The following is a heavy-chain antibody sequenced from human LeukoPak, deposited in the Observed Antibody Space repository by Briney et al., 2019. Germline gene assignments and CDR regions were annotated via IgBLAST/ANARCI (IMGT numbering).Heavy chain of an antibody. D-gene: IGHD3-22*01. Sequence: GGSLRLSCAASGFTFSSYSMNWVRQAPGKGLEWVSAISGSGGSTYYADSVKGRFTISRDNSKNTLYLQMNSLRAEDTAVYYCAKDLYDSSGYRLDYWGQGTLVTVSS. V-gene: IGHV3-23*01. J-gene: IGHJ4*02. CDR3: AKDLYDSSGYRLDY. CDR2: ISGSGGST. CDR1: GFTFSSYS.